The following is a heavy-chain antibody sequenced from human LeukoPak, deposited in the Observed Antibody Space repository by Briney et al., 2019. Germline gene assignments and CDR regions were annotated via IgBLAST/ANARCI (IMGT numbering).Heavy chain of an antibody. CDR1: GFPFANTW. Sequence: PGGSLRLSCSASGFPFANTWMTWVRQAPGKGLEWVGRIKPKHDGATTDYAAPVKGRFTISRDDTKNTLFLQMTSLNAEDSGVYLCATVIFVYTAFDIWGQGTVVTVSS. V-gene: IGHV3-15*01. CDR2: IKPKHDGATT. J-gene: IGHJ3*02. CDR3: ATVIFVYTAFDI. D-gene: IGHD3-16*02.